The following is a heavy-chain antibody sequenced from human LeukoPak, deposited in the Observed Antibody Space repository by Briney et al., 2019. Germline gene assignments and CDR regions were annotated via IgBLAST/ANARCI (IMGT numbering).Heavy chain of an antibody. J-gene: IGHJ5*02. CDR1: GRSIRSGGYS. V-gene: IGHV4-30-2*01. CDR3: ARGGAARPRAAGFDP. CDR2: IYHSGST. D-gene: IGHD6-6*01. Sequence: SETLSLTWAVSGRSIRSGGYSWSWIRQPPGKGLEWIGYIYHSGSTYYNPSLKSRVTISVDRSKNQFSLKLSSVTAADTAVYYCARGGAARPRAAGFDPWGQGTLVTVSS.